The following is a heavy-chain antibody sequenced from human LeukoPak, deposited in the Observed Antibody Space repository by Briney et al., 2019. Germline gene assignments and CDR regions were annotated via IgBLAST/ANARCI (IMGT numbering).Heavy chain of an antibody. V-gene: IGHV3-21*01. CDR1: GFTFSSYS. CDR3: TRVGYIDEGIDY. CDR2: ISSSSSYI. Sequence: GGSLRLSCAASGFTFSSYSMNWVRQAPGKGLEWVSSISSSSSYIYYADSVKGRFTISRDNAKNSLYLQMSSLRAEDTAIYYCTRVGYIDEGIDYWGQGTLVTVSS. D-gene: IGHD5-24*01. J-gene: IGHJ4*02.